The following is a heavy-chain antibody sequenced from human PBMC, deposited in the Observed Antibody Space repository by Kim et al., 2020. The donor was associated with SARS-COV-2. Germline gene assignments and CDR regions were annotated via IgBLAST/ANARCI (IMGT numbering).Heavy chain of an antibody. CDR3: ARGGLRGLDV. J-gene: IGHJ6*02. CDR2: IRSAANDYAT. V-gene: IGHV3-73*01. Sequence: GGSLRLSCVAAGFSFSGSAMHWVRQAPGKGLEWVGRIRSAANDYATEYGVSVGGRFTFSREDSKSTTYLQMTLLKIEDTAVYYCARGGLRGLDVWGQGTT. CDR1: GFSFSGSA. D-gene: IGHD3-16*01.